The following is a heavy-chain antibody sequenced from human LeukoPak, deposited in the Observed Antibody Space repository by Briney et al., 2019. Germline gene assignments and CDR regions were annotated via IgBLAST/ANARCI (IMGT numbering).Heavy chain of an antibody. J-gene: IGHJ4*02. CDR3: ARTLMVGYNPLGY. CDR1: GGTFSSYA. CDR2: IIPILGIA. Sequence: GASVKVSCKASGGTFSSYAISWVRQAPGQGLEWMGRIIPILGIANYAQKFQGRVTITADKSTSTAYMELSSLRSEDTAVYYCARTLMVGYNPLGYWGQGTLVTVSS. V-gene: IGHV1-69*04. D-gene: IGHD5-24*01.